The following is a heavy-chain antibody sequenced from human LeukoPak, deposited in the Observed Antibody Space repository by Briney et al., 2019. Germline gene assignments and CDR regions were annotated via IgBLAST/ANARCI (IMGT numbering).Heavy chain of an antibody. V-gene: IGHV3-9*01. J-gene: IGHJ4*02. CDR1: GFTFDDYA. Sequence: PGRSLRLSCAASGFTFDDYAMHWVRQAPGKGLEWVSGISWNSGSIGYADSVKGRFTISRDNAKNSLYLQMNSLRAEDTALYYCAKDISRNVGSGDDLFDYWGQGTLVTVSS. CDR2: ISWNSGSI. CDR3: AKDISRNVGSGDDLFDY. D-gene: IGHD3-10*01.